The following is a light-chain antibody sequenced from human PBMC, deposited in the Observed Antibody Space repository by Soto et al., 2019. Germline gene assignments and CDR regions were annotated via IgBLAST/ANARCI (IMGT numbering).Light chain of an antibody. CDR2: GAS. CDR3: HQYNNWPQWT. CDR1: QSVSSN. Sequence: EIAMTQSPATLSVSPGERATLSCRASQSVSSNLAWYQQKPGQAPRLLIYGASTRATGVPARFSGSGSGTEFTLTISSLQTEDFAVYYCHQYNNWPQWTFGQGTKADIK. J-gene: IGKJ1*01. V-gene: IGKV3-15*01.